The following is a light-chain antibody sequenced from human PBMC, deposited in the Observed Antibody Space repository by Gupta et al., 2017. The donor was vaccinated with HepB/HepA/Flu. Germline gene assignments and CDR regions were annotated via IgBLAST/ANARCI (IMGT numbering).Light chain of an antibody. CDR3: SSNAGSNNLV. J-gene: IGLJ2*01. CDR1: SSDVGGNNS. Sequence: QSALTQPPSASGSPGQSVTISCPGTSSDVGGNNSFSWYQQYPGKAPKLMIYEVNKRPSGVPNRFSGSKAGNTASLTVSGLQAEDEGDYYCSSNAGSNNLVFGGGTKLTVL. CDR2: EVN. V-gene: IGLV2-8*01.